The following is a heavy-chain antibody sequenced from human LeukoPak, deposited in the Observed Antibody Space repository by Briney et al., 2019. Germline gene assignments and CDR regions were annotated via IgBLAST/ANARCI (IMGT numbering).Heavy chain of an antibody. Sequence: ASVTVSFTASGGTFSSYAISWVRQAPGQGLEWMGGIIPIFGTANYAQKFQGRVTITADESTSTAYMELSSLRSEDTAVYYCARETLGYCSSTSCYYDYFDYWGQGTLVTVSS. CDR2: IIPIFGTA. V-gene: IGHV1-69*13. J-gene: IGHJ4*02. CDR1: GGTFSSYA. CDR3: ARETLGYCSSTSCYYDYFDY. D-gene: IGHD2-2*01.